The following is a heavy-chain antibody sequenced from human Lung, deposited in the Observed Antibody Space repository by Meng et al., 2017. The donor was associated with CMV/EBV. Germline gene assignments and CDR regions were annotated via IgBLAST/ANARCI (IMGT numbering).Heavy chain of an antibody. CDR1: GGSISTSY. Sequence: GPLRLXCSVSGGSISTSYWTWIRQPPGKGLEYIGYLYYNGSPNYNPSLKSRVTISIDTSKKQFSLKLTSVTAADTAVYYCARMNNFSGAVDVWGQGTVVTVSS. CDR2: LYYNGSP. V-gene: IGHV4-59*01. D-gene: IGHD3-10*01. J-gene: IGHJ3*01. CDR3: ARMNNFSGAVDV.